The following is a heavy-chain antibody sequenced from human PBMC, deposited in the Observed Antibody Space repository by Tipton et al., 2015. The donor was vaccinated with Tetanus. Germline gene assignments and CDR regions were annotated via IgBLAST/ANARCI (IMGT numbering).Heavy chain of an antibody. CDR1: GGTFSSYA. Sequence: QLVQSGAEVKKPGSSVKVSCKASGGTFSSYAISWVRQAPGQGLEWMGGIIPIFGTANYAQKFQGRVTITADDTTSTAYMELSIQRSQDPAVYFCARAKPSTTSVTDYWSQETLFTVSS. D-gene: IGHD4-17*01. CDR3: ARAKPSTTSVTDY. J-gene: IGHJ4*02. V-gene: IGHV1-69*01. CDR2: IIPIFGTA.